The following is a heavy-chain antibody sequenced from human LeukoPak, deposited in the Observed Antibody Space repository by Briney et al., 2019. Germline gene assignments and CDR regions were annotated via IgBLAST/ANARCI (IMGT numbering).Heavy chain of an antibody. CDR3: ARGWRYDIRDWFDP. Sequence: ASVKVSCKASGYTFTSYAMHWVRQAPGQRLEWMGWINAGNGNTKYSQKFQGRVTITRDTSASTAYMELSSLRSEDTAVYYCARGWRYDIRDWFDPWGQGTLSPSPQ. J-gene: IGHJ5*02. V-gene: IGHV1-3*01. CDR2: INAGNGNT. D-gene: IGHD3-9*01. CDR1: GYTFTSYA.